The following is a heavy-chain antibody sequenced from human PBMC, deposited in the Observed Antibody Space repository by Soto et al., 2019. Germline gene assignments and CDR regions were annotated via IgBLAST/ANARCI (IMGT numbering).Heavy chain of an antibody. CDR3: ARGSKDSYPGSRIFDF. D-gene: IGHD3-10*01. Sequence: EVQLLESGGGLVQPGGSLRLSCAASGFTFSNYAMTWVRQAPGEGLEGVSVITNSGGDTLHADSFKGRFTISRDNSKKTIYLQMSSLRADDSAVYFCARGSKDSYPGSRIFDFWGRGTLVTVSS. CDR1: GFTFSNYA. V-gene: IGHV3-23*01. J-gene: IGHJ4*02. CDR2: ITNSGGDT.